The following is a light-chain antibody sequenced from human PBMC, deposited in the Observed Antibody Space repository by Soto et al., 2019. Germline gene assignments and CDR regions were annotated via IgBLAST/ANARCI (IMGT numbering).Light chain of an antibody. CDR2: DVS. CDR1: SSDVDGYNY. J-gene: IGLJ1*01. V-gene: IGLV2-14*03. Sequence: QSAMTQPPSVSGAPGQRVTISCTGTSSDVDGYNYVSWYQHHPGKAPKLMIFDVSNRPSGVSNRFSGSKSGNTASLTISGLQSEDEADYYCSSYTTSNTRQIIFGTGTKVTVL. CDR3: SSYTTSNTRQII.